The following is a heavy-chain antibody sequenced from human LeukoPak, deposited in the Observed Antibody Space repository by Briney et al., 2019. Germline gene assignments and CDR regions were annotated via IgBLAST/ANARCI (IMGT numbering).Heavy chain of an antibody. CDR1: GYTFTNYY. CDR2: INPSGGST. V-gene: IGHV1-46*01. J-gene: IGHJ4*02. D-gene: IGHD3-22*01. CDR3: ARGPYYYDSSSFYSNY. Sequence: ASVKVSCKASGYTFTNYYLHWVRQAPGQGLEWMGIINPSGGSTSCAQKFQGRVTMTRDTSTSTVYMELSSLRSEDTAVYYCARGPYYYDSSSFYSNYWGQGTLVTVSS.